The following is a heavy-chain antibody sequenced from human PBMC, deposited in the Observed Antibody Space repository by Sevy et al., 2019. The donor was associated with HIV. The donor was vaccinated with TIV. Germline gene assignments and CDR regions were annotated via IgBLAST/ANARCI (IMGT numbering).Heavy chain of an antibody. V-gene: IGHV3-15*01. CDR2: IKPKSDGGTT. J-gene: IGHJ4*02. CDR3: STDGGITAAGIFDN. D-gene: IGHD6-25*01. CDR1: VFSFSKAY. Sequence: GGSLRLSCATSVFSFSKAYLSWVRQAPGKGLEWVGRIKPKSDGGTTDYAPPIKGRFTISRDDSKEMLYLQVNRLRTEDTAVYYCSTDGGITAAGIFDNWGQGTLVTVSS.